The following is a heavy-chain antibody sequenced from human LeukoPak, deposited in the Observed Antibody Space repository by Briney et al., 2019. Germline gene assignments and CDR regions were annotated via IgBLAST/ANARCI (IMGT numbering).Heavy chain of an antibody. J-gene: IGHJ4*02. Sequence: SQTLSLTCAISGDSVSSNSAAWNWIRQSPSRGLEWLGRTYYRSKWYNDYAVSVKSRITINPDTSKNQFSLQLNSVTPEDTAVYYCARGDPVGTEKYGSGTLFDYWGQGTLVTVSS. V-gene: IGHV6-1*01. D-gene: IGHD3-10*01. CDR2: TYYRSKWYN. CDR3: ARGDPVGTEKYGSGTLFDY. CDR1: GDSVSSNSAA.